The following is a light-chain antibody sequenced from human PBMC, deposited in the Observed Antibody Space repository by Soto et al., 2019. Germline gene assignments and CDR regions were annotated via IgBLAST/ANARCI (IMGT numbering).Light chain of an antibody. J-gene: IGLJ1*01. Sequence: QSVLTQPPSASGSPGQSVTISCTGTSSDVGGYNYVSWYQQRPGKAPKLIIYEVTKRPSGVPDRVFGSKSGNTASLTVSGLQADDEAGYYCCSFAGTNSFVFGTGTKVTVL. CDR2: EVT. CDR1: SSDVGGYNY. V-gene: IGLV2-8*01. CDR3: CSFAGTNSFV.